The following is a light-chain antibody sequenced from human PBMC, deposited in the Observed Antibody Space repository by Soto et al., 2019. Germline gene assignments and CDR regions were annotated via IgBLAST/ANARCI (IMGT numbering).Light chain of an antibody. CDR3: QQYNNWPPLT. Sequence: IVLTQSPGTLSLSPGERATLSCRTSQSVTTKYLAWFQQKPGQAPRLLMYDVSTRVTGFPDRFSGSGSETDFTLTINSLQSEDFAVYYCQQYNNWPPLTFGGGTKVDIK. V-gene: IGKV3D-15*01. CDR2: DVS. J-gene: IGKJ4*01. CDR1: QSVTTKY.